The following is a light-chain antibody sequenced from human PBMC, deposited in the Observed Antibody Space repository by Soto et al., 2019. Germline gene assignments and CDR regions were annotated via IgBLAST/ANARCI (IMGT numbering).Light chain of an antibody. Sequence: EIVMTQSLGTLSLSPGERATLSCRASQSLRNNYLAWYQQKPGQTPRLLIHSASSRATGIPDRFSGSGSGTDFTLTISRLEPEDFAVYYCQQFNNSPLTFGGGTKVDIK. V-gene: IGKV3-20*01. J-gene: IGKJ4*01. CDR1: QSLRNNY. CDR2: SAS. CDR3: QQFNNSPLT.